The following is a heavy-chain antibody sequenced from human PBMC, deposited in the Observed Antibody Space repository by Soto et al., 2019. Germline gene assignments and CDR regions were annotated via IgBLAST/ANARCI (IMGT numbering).Heavy chain of an antibody. V-gene: IGHV1-69*01. CDR3: ARDQDDAGSGNYYSRIDF. Sequence: QVQLVQSGAEVKKPGSSVKVSCKASGGIFSTYAISWLRQAPGQGLEWMGGIIPIFGTPNYAQRFQGRVNITADESSSTANRELSRRRYENMDVYYCARDQDDAGSGNYYSRIDFWGQGTLVTVSS. CDR1: GGIFSTYA. CDR2: IIPIFGTP. D-gene: IGHD3-10*01. J-gene: IGHJ4*02.